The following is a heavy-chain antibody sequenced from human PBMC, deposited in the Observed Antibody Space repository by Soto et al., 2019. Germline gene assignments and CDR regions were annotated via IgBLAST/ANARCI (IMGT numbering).Heavy chain of an antibody. Sequence: QVQLVESGGGVVQPGRSRRLSCAASGFTFRNFAMPWFRQAPGKGLEWVAGMSCDGTTKFYADSVKGRFTVSRDNSQNTLYLQVNSLRDEATAVYYCAREGPEAFRSTWHFDYWGQGTLVTVSS. V-gene: IGHV3-30-3*01. D-gene: IGHD1-26*01. CDR3: AREGPEAFRSTWHFDY. CDR2: MSCDGTTK. J-gene: IGHJ4*02. CDR1: GFTFRNFA.